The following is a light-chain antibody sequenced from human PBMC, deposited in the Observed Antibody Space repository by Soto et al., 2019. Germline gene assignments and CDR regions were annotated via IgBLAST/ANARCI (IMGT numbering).Light chain of an antibody. Sequence: EIVLTQSPATLSLSPGEIATLSFSASQSVSSSYLAWYQQKPGQAPRLLIYGASTRATGIPARFSGSGSGTEFTLTISSLQSEDFAVYYCQQYNNWRITFGQGTRLEIK. V-gene: IGKV3D-15*01. CDR3: QQYNNWRIT. CDR2: GAS. J-gene: IGKJ5*01. CDR1: QSVSSSY.